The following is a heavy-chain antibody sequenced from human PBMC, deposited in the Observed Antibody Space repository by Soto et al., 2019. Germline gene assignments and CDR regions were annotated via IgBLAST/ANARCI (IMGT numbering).Heavy chain of an antibody. V-gene: IGHV4-4*02. CDR2: IYHDGSA. CDR3: ARTSTWFQH. Sequence: SETLSLTCAVSGGSSISNHWWSWVRQPPGKGLEWIGEIYHDGSANYNSSLKSRVTISVDKSNNQFSLELTSVTAADTAVYYCARTSTWFQHWGQGTLVTV. J-gene: IGHJ1*01. CDR1: GGSSISNHW.